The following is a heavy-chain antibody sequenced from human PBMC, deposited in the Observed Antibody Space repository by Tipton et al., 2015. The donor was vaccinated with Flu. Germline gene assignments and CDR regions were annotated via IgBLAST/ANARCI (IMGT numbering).Heavy chain of an antibody. Sequence: TLSLTCTVSGASVSNYYWSWIRQPPGKGLEWVGYIDYSGSTNYNPSLKNRVSMSVDTSKTQLSLRLTSVTAADTAVYYCARTYVYGGGDCYNDFWGQGTLVTVSS. CDR3: ARTYVYGGGDCYNDF. CDR1: GASVSNYY. V-gene: IGHV4-59*02. J-gene: IGHJ4*02. D-gene: IGHD2-21*01. CDR2: IDYSGST.